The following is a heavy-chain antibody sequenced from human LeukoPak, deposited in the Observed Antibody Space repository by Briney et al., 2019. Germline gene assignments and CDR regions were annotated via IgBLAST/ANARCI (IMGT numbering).Heavy chain of an antibody. CDR3: ARDGRMVRGVSIWYFDL. CDR2: ISYDGSNK. Sequence: GGSLRLSCAAFGFTFSSHAMHWVRQAPGKGLEWVAVISYDGSNKYYADSVKGRFTISRDNSKNTLYLQMNSLRAEDTAVYYCARDGRMVRGVSIWYFDLWGRGTLVTVSS. V-gene: IGHV3-30*04. D-gene: IGHD3-10*01. CDR1: GFTFSSHA. J-gene: IGHJ2*01.